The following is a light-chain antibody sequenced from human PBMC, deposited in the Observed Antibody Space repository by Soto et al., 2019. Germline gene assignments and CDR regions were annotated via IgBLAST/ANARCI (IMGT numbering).Light chain of an antibody. CDR3: HQYYSYPRT. CDR2: AAS. Sequence: AIRMTQSPSSLSAYTGDRVTITCRASQGISSYLAWYQQKPGKAPKLLIYAASTLQSGVPSRFSGSGSGTDFTLTISCLQSEDFATYYCHQYYSYPRTFGQGTKVEIK. CDR1: QGISSY. V-gene: IGKV1-8*01. J-gene: IGKJ1*01.